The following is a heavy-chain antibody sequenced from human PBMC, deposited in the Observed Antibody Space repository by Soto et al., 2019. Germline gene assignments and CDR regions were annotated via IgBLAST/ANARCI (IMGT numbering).Heavy chain of an antibody. J-gene: IGHJ2*01. CDR2: VYYTGST. V-gene: IGHV4-59*01. Sequence: SETLSLTCTVSGGSISSYYWSRIRQPPGKGLEWIGYVYYTGSTNYNPSLKSRVTISVDTSKNQFSLQLSSVTAADTAVYYCANFHWYFDLWGRGTLVTVSS. CDR1: GGSISSYY. CDR3: ANFHWYFDL.